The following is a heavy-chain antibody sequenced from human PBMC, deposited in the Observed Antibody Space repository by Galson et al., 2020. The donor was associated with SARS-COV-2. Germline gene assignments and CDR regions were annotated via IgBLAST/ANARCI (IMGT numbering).Heavy chain of an antibody. V-gene: IGHV3-30*04. CDR1: GFNFTTAA. Sequence: GGSLRLSCAASGFNFTTAALHWVRQAPATGLEWLSLISYDGRHKPYADSAKGRFTTFTDNSKNTLFLEMHSLKDDATGVDYCAKDGDCDIWSGDYGSVDACGQGAVVVVSS. J-gene: IGHJ5*02. D-gene: IGHD3-3*01. CDR2: ISYDGRHK. CDR3: AKDGDCDIWSGDYGSVDA.